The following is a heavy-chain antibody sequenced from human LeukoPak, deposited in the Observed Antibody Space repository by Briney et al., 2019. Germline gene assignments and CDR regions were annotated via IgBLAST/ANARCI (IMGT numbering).Heavy chain of an antibody. CDR3: ARVWVSSSGFAFDI. D-gene: IGHD6-19*01. V-gene: IGHV3-7*03. CDR1: GFTFSSYW. J-gene: IGHJ3*02. CDR2: IKQDGSEK. Sequence: GGSLRLSCAASGFTFSSYWMSWVRQAPGKGLEWVANIKQDGSEKYYVDSVKGRFTISRDNSKNTLYLQMNSLRAEDTAVYYCARVWVSSSGFAFDIWGQGTMVTVSS.